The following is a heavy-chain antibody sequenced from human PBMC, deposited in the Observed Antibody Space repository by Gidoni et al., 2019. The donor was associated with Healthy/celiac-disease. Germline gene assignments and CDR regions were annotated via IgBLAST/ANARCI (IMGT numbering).Heavy chain of an antibody. D-gene: IGHD3-3*01. J-gene: IGHJ6*02. Sequence: QVQLVQSGAEVKKPGASVKVSCKVSGYTLTELSMHWVRQAPGKGLEWMGGFDPEDGETIEARKFQGRVTMTEDTSTDTAYMELSRRRSEDTAVYYCATLITIFGVVIIYNYYYGMDVWGQGTTVTVSS. V-gene: IGHV1-24*01. CDR1: GYTLTELS. CDR2: FDPEDGET. CDR3: ATLITIFGVVIIYNYYYGMDV.